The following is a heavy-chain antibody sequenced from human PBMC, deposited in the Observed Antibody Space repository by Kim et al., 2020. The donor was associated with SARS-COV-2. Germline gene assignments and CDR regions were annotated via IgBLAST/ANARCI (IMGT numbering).Heavy chain of an antibody. CDR1: GGSISSGGYY. Sequence: SETLSLTCTVSGGSISSGGYYWSWIRQHPGKGLEWIGYIYYSGSTYYNPSLKSRVTISVDTSKNQFSLKLSSVTAADTAVYYCARAPGLGTMIVVVTHLDYWGQGTLVTVSS. V-gene: IGHV4-31*03. J-gene: IGHJ4*02. CDR3: ARAPGLGTMIVVVTHLDY. D-gene: IGHD3-22*01. CDR2: IYYSGST.